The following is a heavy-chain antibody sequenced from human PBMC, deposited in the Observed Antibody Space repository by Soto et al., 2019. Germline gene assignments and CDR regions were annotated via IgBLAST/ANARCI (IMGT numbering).Heavy chain of an antibody. CDR1: GYSFTNHD. D-gene: IGHD3-16*01. CDR3: ARVETAGMLRWFDP. CDR2: ISADTGNR. Sequence: QVHLVQSGAEVKMPGASVRVSCKASGYSFTNHDIIWVRQAPGQGLEWMGWISADTGNRNYAQKIQGRVTMTTDTATSTAYMELRSLRSDDTAVYYCARVETAGMLRWFDPWGQGTMLTVSS. V-gene: IGHV1-18*01. J-gene: IGHJ5*02.